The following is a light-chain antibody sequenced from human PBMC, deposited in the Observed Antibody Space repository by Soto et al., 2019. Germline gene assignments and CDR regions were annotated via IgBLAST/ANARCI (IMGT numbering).Light chain of an antibody. J-gene: IGLJ3*02. V-gene: IGLV2-14*03. CDR1: TNDVGGYNY. CDR3: SSYTSSYTWI. CDR2: GVT. Sequence: QSALTQPACVSGSPGQSITISCSGTTNDVGGYNYVSWYQQHPGKAPKLLIYGVTDRPSGVSSRFSGSKSGNAASLTISGLQAEDEGDYYCSSYTSSYTWIFGGGTKVTVL.